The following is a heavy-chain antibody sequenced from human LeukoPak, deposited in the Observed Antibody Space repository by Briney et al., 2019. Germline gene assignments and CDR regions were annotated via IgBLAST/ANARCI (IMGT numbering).Heavy chain of an antibody. J-gene: IGHJ3*02. V-gene: IGHV5-51*01. Sequence: GESLEISCKGSGYSFTSYWIAWVRQMPGKGLEWKGIIYPGDSDTRYSPSFQGQVTISVDKSFSTAYLQWSSLKASDTAMYYCARVAGSHELDAFDIWGQRTMVTVSS. D-gene: IGHD1-26*01. CDR2: IYPGDSDT. CDR1: GYSFTSYW. CDR3: ARVAGSHELDAFDI.